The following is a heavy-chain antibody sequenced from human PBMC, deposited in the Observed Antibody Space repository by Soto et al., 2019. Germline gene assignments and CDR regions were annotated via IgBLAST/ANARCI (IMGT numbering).Heavy chain of an antibody. CDR2: INAGNGNT. J-gene: IGHJ4*02. V-gene: IGHV1-3*01. CDR1: GYTFTSYA. CDR3: ARPSVAGTWGPFDY. D-gene: IGHD6-19*01. Sequence: ASVKVSCKASGYTFTSYAMHWVRQAPGQRLEWMGWINAGNGNTKYSQKFQGRVTITRDTSASTAYMELTSVTAADTAVYYCARPSVAGTWGPFDYWGQGTLVTVSS.